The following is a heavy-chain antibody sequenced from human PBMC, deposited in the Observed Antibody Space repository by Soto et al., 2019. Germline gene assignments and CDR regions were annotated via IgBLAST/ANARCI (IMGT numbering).Heavy chain of an antibody. J-gene: IGHJ6*02. CDR2: IYSGGST. V-gene: IGHV3-53*01. Sequence: PGGSLRLSCAASGFTVSSNYMSWVRQAPGKGLEWVSVIYSGGSTYYADSMKGRFTISRDNSKNTLYLQMNSLRAEDTAVYYCVRDGYPAWVYGVDVWGQGTTVTVSS. CDR3: VRDGYPAWVYGVDV. D-gene: IGHD5-18*01. CDR1: GFTVSSNY.